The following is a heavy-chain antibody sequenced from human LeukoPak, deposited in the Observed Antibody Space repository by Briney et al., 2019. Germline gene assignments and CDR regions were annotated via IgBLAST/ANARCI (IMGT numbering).Heavy chain of an antibody. V-gene: IGHV3-49*03. CDR2: IRSKAYGGTT. CDR3: TRDGDIVVVPAAMGTNWFDP. J-gene: IGHJ5*02. Sequence: GGSLRLSCTASGFTFGDYAMSWFRQAPGKGLEWVGFIRSKAYGGTTEYAASVKGRFTISRDDSKSIAYLQMNSLKTEDTAVYYCTRDGDIVVVPAAMGTNWFDPWGQGTLVTVSP. CDR1: GFTFGDYA. D-gene: IGHD2-2*01.